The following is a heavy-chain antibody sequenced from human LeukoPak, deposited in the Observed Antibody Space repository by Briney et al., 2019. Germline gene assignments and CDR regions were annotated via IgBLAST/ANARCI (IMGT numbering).Heavy chain of an antibody. V-gene: IGHV1-69*05. CDR3: ARDPTYGGKVNWFDP. D-gene: IGHD4-23*01. CDR1: GGTFSSYA. J-gene: IGHJ5*02. CDR2: IIPIFGTA. Sequence: SVKVSCKASGGTFSSYAISWVRRAPGQGLEWMGGIIPIFGTANYAQKFQGRVTITTDESTSTAYMELSSLRSEDTAVSYCARDPTYGGKVNWFDPRGQGTLVTVSS.